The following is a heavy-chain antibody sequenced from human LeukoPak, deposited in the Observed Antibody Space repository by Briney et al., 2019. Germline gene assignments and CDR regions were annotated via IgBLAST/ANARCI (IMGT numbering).Heavy chain of an antibody. CDR1: GFTFSSYA. D-gene: IGHD3-16*02. CDR2: ISGSGGST. J-gene: IGHJ4*02. CDR3: AKDYDYVWGSYRYWGYYFDY. V-gene: IGHV3-23*01. Sequence: QAGGSLRLSCAASGFTFSSYAMNWVRQAPGKGLEWVSAISGSGGSTYYADSVKGRFTISRDNSKNTLYLQMNSLRAEDTAVYYCAKDYDYVWGSYRYWGYYFDYWGQGTLVTLSS.